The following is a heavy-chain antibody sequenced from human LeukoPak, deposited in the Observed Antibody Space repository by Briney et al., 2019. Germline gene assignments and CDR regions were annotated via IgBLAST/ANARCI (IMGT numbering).Heavy chain of an antibody. CDR1: SGSFSGYY. V-gene: IGHV4-34*01. CDR2: INHSGST. Sequence: SETLSLTCAVYSGSFSGYYWSWIRHPPGKGLEWIGEINHSGSTNYNPSLKSRVTISVDTSKNQFSLKLSSVTAADTAVYYCARKSWWGPYYFDYWGQGTLVTVSS. J-gene: IGHJ4*02. D-gene: IGHD2-8*02. CDR3: ARKSWWGPYYFDY.